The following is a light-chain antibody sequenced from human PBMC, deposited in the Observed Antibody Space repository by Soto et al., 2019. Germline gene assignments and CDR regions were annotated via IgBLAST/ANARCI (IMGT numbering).Light chain of an antibody. CDR2: GAS. J-gene: IGKJ1*01. CDR1: QSFSSSY. CDR3: QEYGSSRT. V-gene: IGKV3-20*01. Sequence: EIVLTQSPGTLSLSPGERDTLSCRASQSFSSSYLAWYQQKPGQAPRLLIYGASSGATGIPDRFSGSGSGTDFTLTISRLEPEDFAVYYCQEYGSSRTFGQGTKVDIK.